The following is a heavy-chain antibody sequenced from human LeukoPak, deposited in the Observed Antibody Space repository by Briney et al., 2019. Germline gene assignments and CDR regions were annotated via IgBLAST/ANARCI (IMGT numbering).Heavy chain of an antibody. J-gene: IGHJ4*02. CDR3: ARHPWDSERDYFEY. V-gene: IGHV4-59*05. CDR1: GGSISGYY. Sequence: SETLSLTCTASGGSISGYYWSWIRQPPGKGLEWTGSIFNSGSSYYNPSLKSRATVSLDTSKNQFSLRLSSLTAADTAVYYCARHPWDSERDYFEYWGQGILVTVSS. D-gene: IGHD1-26*01. CDR2: IFNSGSS.